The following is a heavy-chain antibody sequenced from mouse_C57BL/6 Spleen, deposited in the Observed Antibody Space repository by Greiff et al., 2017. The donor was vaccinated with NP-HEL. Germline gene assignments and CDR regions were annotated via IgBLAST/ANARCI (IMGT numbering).Heavy chain of an antibody. CDR3: ARSWDGGY. D-gene: IGHD4-1*01. V-gene: IGHV1-82*01. CDR1: GYAFSSSW. Sequence: QVQLQQSGPELVKPGASVKISCKASGYAFSSSWMNWVKQRPGKGLEWIGRIYPGDGDTNYNGKFKGKATLTADKSSSTAYMQLSSLTSEDSAVYFCARSWDGGYWGQGTTLTVSS. J-gene: IGHJ2*01. CDR2: IYPGDGDT.